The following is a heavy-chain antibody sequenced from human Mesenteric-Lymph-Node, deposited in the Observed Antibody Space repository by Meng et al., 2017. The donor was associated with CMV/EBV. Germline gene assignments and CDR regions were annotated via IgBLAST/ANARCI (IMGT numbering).Heavy chain of an antibody. CDR3: ASLAPLNNTKDKIPSGY. J-gene: IGHJ4*02. D-gene: IGHD1-14*01. CDR2: INHSGST. V-gene: IGHV4-34*01. CDR1: GGSFSAYY. Sequence: QVQLQQWGAGLLKPSETLSLTCAVYGGSFSAYYWSWIRQPPGKGLGWIGEINHSGSTNYNPSLKSRITISVDTSKNQFSLKLTSVTAADTAVYFCASLAPLNNTKDKIPSGYWGQGTLVTVSS.